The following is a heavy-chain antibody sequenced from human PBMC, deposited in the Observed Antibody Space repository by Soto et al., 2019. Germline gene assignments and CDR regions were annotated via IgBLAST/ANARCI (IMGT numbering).Heavy chain of an antibody. V-gene: IGHV3-23*01. CDR1: GFTFNNYA. CDR3: VREGGGRYSPGSFDL. Sequence: GGSLRLSCTTSGFTFNNYAMNWVRQAPGKGLEWVSFISGSGGSAYYADSVQGRFTISRDNSRNTLYLQMNSLRAEDTAIYSCVREGGGRYSPGSFDLWGRGTKVTV. CDR2: ISGSGGSA. D-gene: IGHD6-19*01. J-gene: IGHJ3*01.